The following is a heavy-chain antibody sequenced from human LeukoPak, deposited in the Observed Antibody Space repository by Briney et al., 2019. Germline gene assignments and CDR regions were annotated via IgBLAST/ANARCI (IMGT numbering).Heavy chain of an antibody. CDR3: ARDPRNKGFDP. V-gene: IGHV3-74*01. J-gene: IGHJ5*02. D-gene: IGHD1/OR15-1a*01. Sequence: GGSLRLSCAASGFTFSDYWMHWARQSPGKGLVWVSCINGDGSDTRYADSVKGRFTISRDNAKNTLYLQMNSLRVEDTAVYYCARDPRNKGFDPWGQGTLVTVSS. CDR2: INGDGSDT. CDR1: GFTFSDYW.